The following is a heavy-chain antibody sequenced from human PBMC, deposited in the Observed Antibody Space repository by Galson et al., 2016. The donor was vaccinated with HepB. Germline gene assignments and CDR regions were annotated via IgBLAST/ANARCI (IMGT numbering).Heavy chain of an antibody. CDR1: GFTFSNYG. CDR2: IWYDGSNK. J-gene: IGHJ4*02. Sequence: SLRLSCAASGFTFSNYGMHWVRQAPGKGLEWVAVIWYDGSNKYFSDSVRGRFSISRDNSKNTLYLQMNNLRAEDTAVYYCARDLSGPDYWGQGTLVTVSS. CDR3: ARDLSGPDY. V-gene: IGHV3-33*01.